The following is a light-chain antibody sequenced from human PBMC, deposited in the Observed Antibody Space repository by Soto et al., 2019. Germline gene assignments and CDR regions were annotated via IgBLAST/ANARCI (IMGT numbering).Light chain of an antibody. Sequence: DIQMTQSPSSLSASVGDRVTITCRASQSISSYLNWYQQKPRKAPKLLIYAASSLQSGVPSRFSGSGSGTDFTLTISSLQPEDFATYYCQQSYSTLRWTFGQGTKVEIK. V-gene: IGKV1-39*01. CDR2: AAS. J-gene: IGKJ1*01. CDR1: QSISSY. CDR3: QQSYSTLRWT.